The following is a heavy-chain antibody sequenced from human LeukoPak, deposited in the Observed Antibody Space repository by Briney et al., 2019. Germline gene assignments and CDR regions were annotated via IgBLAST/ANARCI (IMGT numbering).Heavy chain of an antibody. V-gene: IGHV3-7*01. CDR2: IKQDGGEK. D-gene: IGHD3-22*01. Sequence: GGSLRLSCAASGFTVSSNYMSWVRQAPGKGLEWVANIKQDGGEKYYVDSVKGRFTISRDNAKSSVYLQMNSLRAEDTAVYYCARESGYYHSSGYSLDYWGQGTLVTVSS. J-gene: IGHJ4*02. CDR3: ARESGYYHSSGYSLDY. CDR1: GFTVSSNY.